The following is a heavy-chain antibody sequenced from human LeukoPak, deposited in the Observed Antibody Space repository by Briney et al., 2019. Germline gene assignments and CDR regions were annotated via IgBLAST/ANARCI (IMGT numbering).Heavy chain of an antibody. J-gene: IGHJ4*02. CDR2: VSTSGNT. D-gene: IGHD3/OR15-3a*01. CDR1: GGSISGFH. V-gene: IGHV4-4*07. Sequence: SETLSLTCSVSGGSISGFHWSWIRQTAGKGLEWIGRVSTSGNTFYNPPLESRVTMSADTSGIHFSLNLTSVTAADTAVYYCARETAWPENTPMILFSYFDYWGRGILVTVSS. CDR3: ARETAWPENTPMILFSYFDY.